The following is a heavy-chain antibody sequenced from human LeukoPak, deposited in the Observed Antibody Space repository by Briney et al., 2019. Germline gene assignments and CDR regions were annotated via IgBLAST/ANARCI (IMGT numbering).Heavy chain of an antibody. D-gene: IGHD6-13*01. CDR2: FDPEDGET. V-gene: IGHV1-24*01. CDR1: GYTLTELS. CDR3: ATADRIAAAGLGYFDY. Sequence: ASVKVSCKVSGYTLTELSMHWVRQAPGKGLEWMGGFDPEDGETIYAQKFQGGVTMTEDTSTDTAYMELSSLRSEDTAVYYCATADRIAAAGLGYFDYWGQGTLVTVSS. J-gene: IGHJ4*02.